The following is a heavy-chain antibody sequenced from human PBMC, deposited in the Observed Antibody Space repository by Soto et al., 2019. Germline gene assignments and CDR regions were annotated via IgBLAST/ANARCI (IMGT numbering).Heavy chain of an antibody. CDR2: IYYSGST. J-gene: IGHJ4*02. CDR1: GGSISSSSYY. Sequence: PSETLSLTCTVSGGSISSSSYYWGWIRQPPGKGLEWIGSIYYSGSTYYNPSLKSRVTISVDTSKNQFSLKLSSVTAADTAVYYCARGFPTVVTFDYWGRGTLVTVSS. CDR3: ARGFPTVVTFDY. D-gene: IGHD4-17*01. V-gene: IGHV4-39*01.